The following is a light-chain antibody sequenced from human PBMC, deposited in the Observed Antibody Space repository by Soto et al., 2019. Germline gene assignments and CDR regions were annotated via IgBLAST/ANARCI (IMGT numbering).Light chain of an antibody. CDR2: SNN. Sequence: QSVLTQPPSASGTPGQRVTISCSGSSXNIGSNTVNWYQQLPGTAPKLLIYSNNQRPSGVPDRFSGSKSGTSASLAISGLRSEDEADYYCATWDDSLSGSVFGTGTKVTVL. CDR3: ATWDDSLSGSV. V-gene: IGLV1-44*01. J-gene: IGLJ1*01. CDR1: SXNIGSNT.